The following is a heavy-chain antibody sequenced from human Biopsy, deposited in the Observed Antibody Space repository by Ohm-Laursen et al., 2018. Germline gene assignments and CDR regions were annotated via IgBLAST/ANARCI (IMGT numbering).Heavy chain of an antibody. D-gene: IGHD3-9*01. CDR3: ARVPAYPSIDGYYGLDL. V-gene: IGHV1-2*02. CDR2: INPNSGNA. Sequence: ASVRVSCKASGYTFAGYYLHWVRQAPGHGLEWMGWINPNSGNANYAQSFQGRLTVARDTSISTAYMELTSLTFDDTAIYYCARVPAYPSIDGYYGLDLWGQGTTVIVSS. CDR1: GYTFAGYY. J-gene: IGHJ6*02.